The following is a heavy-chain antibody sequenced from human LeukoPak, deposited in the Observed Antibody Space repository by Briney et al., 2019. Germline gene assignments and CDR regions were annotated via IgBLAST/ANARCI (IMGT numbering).Heavy chain of an antibody. Sequence: GGSLRLSCAASGFTFNSYWMSWVRQAPGKGLEWVASIKRDGSDTHYVDSVKGRFTISRDNSKNTLYLQMNSLRAEDTAVYFCARAVGPYDYWGQGTLVTVSS. CDR3: ARAVGPYDY. CDR2: IKRDGSDT. V-gene: IGHV3-7*02. D-gene: IGHD3-10*01. J-gene: IGHJ4*02. CDR1: GFTFNSYW.